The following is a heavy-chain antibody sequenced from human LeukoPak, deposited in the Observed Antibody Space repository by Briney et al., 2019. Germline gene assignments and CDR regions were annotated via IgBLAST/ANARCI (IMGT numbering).Heavy chain of an antibody. D-gene: IGHD3-3*01. V-gene: IGHV3-11*01. CDR2: ISDDGTTT. J-gene: IGHJ4*02. CDR3: ATHRDDFWSGFDY. CDR1: GFTFSDYY. Sequence: GGSLRLSCAASGFTFSDYYMSWIRQAPGKGREWISYISDDGTTTYYAGSVKGRFTISRDNANNFLHLQMNSLRAEDTAVYYCATHRDDFWSGFDYWGQGTVVSVSS.